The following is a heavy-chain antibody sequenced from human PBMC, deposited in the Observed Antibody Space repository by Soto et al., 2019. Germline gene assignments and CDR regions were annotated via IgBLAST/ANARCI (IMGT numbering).Heavy chain of an antibody. D-gene: IGHD3-10*01. CDR1: GFTFSSYS. CDR3: ARSYRRGGAIFPFDY. V-gene: IGHV3-48*02. J-gene: IGHJ4*02. CDR2: ISSSSSTI. Sequence: GGSLSLSCAASGFTFSSYSMNWVRQAPGKGLEWVSYISSSSSTIYYADSVKGRFTISRDNAKNSLYLQMNSLRDEDTAVYYCARSYRRGGAIFPFDYWGQGTLVTVSS.